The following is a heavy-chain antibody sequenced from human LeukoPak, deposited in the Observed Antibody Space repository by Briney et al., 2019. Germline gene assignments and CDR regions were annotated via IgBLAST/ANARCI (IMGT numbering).Heavy chain of an antibody. CDR2: FSGRGDST. J-gene: IGHJ6*03. CDR3: AKVGPMTSVTSVFRSRTYYYYYMDV. CDR1: GFTFSSYA. D-gene: IGHD4-17*01. V-gene: IGHV3-23*01. Sequence: GGSLRLSCAASGFTFSSYAMSWVRHAPGKGLEWVSTFSGRGDSTHYADSARGRFTISRDHSKHTLYLQTNSLRAEDTAVYYCAKVGPMTSVTSVFRSRTYYYYYMDVWGKGTTVTVSS.